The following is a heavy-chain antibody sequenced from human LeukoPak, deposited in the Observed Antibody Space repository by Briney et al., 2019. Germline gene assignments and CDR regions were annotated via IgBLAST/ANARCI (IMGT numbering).Heavy chain of an antibody. Sequence: ASVKVSCKASGGTLSSHAISWVRQAPGQGLEWMGKIIPIVDIKNNAQKFQGRVTITADMSTSTAYTELSGLRSDDTAVYYCARQMATIGMNHDALEIWGQGTLVTVSS. J-gene: IGHJ4*02. D-gene: IGHD5-24*01. CDR1: GGTLSSHA. CDR2: IIPIVDIK. CDR3: ARQMATIGMNHDALEI. V-gene: IGHV1-69*04.